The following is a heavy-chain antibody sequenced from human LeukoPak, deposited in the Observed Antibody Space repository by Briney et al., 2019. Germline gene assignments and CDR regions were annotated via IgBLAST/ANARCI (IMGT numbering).Heavy chain of an antibody. V-gene: IGHV1-69*05. Sequence: ASVKVSCKASGGTFSSYAISWVRQAPGQGLEWMGGIIPIFGTANYAQKLQGRVTLTTDTSTSTAYMEVRSLRSDDTAVYYCASMSGYYPSYYFDYWGQGTLVTVSS. CDR1: GGTFSSYA. CDR3: ASMSGYYPSYYFDY. D-gene: IGHD3-3*01. J-gene: IGHJ4*02. CDR2: IIPIFGTA.